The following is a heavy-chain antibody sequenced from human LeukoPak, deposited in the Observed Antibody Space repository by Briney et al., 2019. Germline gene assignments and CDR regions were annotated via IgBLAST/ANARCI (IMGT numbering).Heavy chain of an antibody. J-gene: IGHJ4*02. CDR2: INHSGST. D-gene: IGHD6-6*01. CDR3: ARRRGQYSSSGFDY. Sequence: SQTLSLTCTVSGGSISSVDSYWSWIRQPPGKGLEWIGEINHSGSTNYNPSLKSRVTISVDTSKNQFSLKLSSVTAADTAVYYCARRRGQYSSSGFDYWGQGTLVTVSS. V-gene: IGHV4-30-2*01. CDR1: GGSISSVDSY.